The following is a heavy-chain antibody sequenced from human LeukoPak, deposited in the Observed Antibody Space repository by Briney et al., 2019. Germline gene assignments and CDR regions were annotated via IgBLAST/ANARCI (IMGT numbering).Heavy chain of an antibody. CDR2: ISAYNGNT. Sequence: ASVKVSCKASGYTFTSYGISWVRQAPGQGLEWMGWISAYNGNTNYAQKLQGRVTMTTDTSTSTAYMELRSLRSDDTAVYYCAKAFYTYGGNHYFDYWGQGTLVTVSS. CDR1: GYTFTSYG. CDR3: AKAFYTYGGNHYFDY. J-gene: IGHJ4*02. V-gene: IGHV1-18*01. D-gene: IGHD4-23*01.